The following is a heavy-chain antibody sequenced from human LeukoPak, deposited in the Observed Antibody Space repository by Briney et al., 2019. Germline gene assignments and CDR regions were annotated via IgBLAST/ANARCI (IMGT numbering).Heavy chain of an antibody. CDR1: GFTFSSYG. CDR2: IKQDGSEK. Sequence: PGGSLRLSCAASGFTFSSYGMHWVRQAPGKGLEWVANIKQDGSEKYYVDSVKGRFTISRDNAKNSLYLQMNSLRAEDTAVYYCARGGSSWYRWGQGTLVTVSS. CDR3: ARGGSSWYR. J-gene: IGHJ4*02. V-gene: IGHV3-7*04. D-gene: IGHD6-13*01.